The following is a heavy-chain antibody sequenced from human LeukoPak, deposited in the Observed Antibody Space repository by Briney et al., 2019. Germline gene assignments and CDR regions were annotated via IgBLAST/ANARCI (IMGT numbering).Heavy chain of an antibody. CDR2: IYYSGTT. CDR1: GAPINNHY. V-gene: IGHV4-59*11. J-gene: IGHJ4*02. Sequence: SETLSLTCTVSGAPINNHYWTWIRQPPGRGLEWLGYIYYSGTTNYTPSLRSRVTISIATSKNQFSLKISSVTAADTAVYYCARDLMGAAHFDYWGQGTLVTVSS. D-gene: IGHD3-16*01. CDR3: ARDLMGAAHFDY.